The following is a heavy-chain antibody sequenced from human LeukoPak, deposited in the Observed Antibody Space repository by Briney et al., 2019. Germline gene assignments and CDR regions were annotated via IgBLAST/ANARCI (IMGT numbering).Heavy chain of an antibody. CDR1: GGTFSSYA. CDR2: IIPILGIA. CDR3: ARDHGGSYSRYFDL. D-gene: IGHD1-26*01. V-gene: IGHV1-69*04. J-gene: IGHJ2*01. Sequence: ASVKVSCKASGGTFSSYAISWVRQAPGQGLEWMGRIIPILGIANYAQKFQGRVTITADKSTSTAYMELSSLRSEDTAVYYCARDHGGSYSRYFDLWGRGTLVTVSS.